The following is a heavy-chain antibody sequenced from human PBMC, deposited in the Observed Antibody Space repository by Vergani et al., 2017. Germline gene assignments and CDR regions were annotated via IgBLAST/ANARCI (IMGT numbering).Heavy chain of an antibody. Sequence: EVQLLESGGGLVQPGGSLRLSCAASGFTFSSYAMSWVRQAPGKGLEWVSAISGSGGSTYYADSVKGRFTISRDTSKNTLYLQMNSLRAEDTAVYYCAKGVYYEFWRGERAFEIWGQGTRVTVSS. J-gene: IGHJ3*02. CDR3: AKGVYYEFWRGERAFEI. V-gene: IGHV3-23*01. CDR2: ISGSGGST. D-gene: IGHD3-3*01. CDR1: GFTFSSYA.